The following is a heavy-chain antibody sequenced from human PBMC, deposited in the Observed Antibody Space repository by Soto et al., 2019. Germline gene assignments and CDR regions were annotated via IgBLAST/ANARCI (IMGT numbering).Heavy chain of an antibody. V-gene: IGHV4-59*01. J-gene: IGHJ6*02. D-gene: IGHD3-3*01. Sequence: LPETLSLTCTVSGGSISSYYWSWIRQPPGKGLEWIGYIYYSGSTNYNPSLKSRVTISVDTSKNQFSLKLSSVTAADTAVYYCARGGIFGVVIEYYYYGMDVWGQGTTVTVSS. CDR2: IYYSGST. CDR3: ARGGIFGVVIEYYYYGMDV. CDR1: GGSISSYY.